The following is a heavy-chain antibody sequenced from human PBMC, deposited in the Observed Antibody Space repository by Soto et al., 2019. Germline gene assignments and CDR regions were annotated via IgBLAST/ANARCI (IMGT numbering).Heavy chain of an antibody. CDR3: AKDPSIVVVTGQIAY. CDR1: GFTFSSYA. V-gene: IGHV3-23*01. J-gene: IGHJ4*02. Sequence: HPGGSLRLSCAASGFTFSSYAMSWVRQAPGKGLEWVSAISGSGGSTYYADSVKGRFTISRDNSKNTLYLQMNSLRAEDTAVYYCAKDPSIVVVTGQIAYWGQGTLVTVSS. D-gene: IGHD2-21*02. CDR2: ISGSGGST.